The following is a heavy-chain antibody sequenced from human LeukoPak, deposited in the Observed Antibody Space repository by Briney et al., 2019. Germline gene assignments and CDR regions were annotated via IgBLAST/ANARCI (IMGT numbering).Heavy chain of an antibody. V-gene: IGHV3-30*02. CDR3: AKDAQYYDFWSGWNNTYYYYMDV. CDR1: EFTFSAYG. D-gene: IGHD3-3*01. Sequence: GGSLRLSCAASEFTFSAYGMHWVRQAPGKGLEWVAFIRYDGSNKYSADTVKGRFTIARDNSKNTLYLQMNSLRAEDTAVYYCAKDAQYYDFWSGWNNTYYYYMDVWGKGTTVTVSS. J-gene: IGHJ6*03. CDR2: IRYDGSNK.